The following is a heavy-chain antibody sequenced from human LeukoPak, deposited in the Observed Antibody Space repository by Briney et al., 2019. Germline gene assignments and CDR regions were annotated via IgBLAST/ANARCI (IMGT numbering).Heavy chain of an antibody. Sequence: GASVKVSCKASGGTFSSYAISWVRQAPGQGLEWMGGIIPIFGTANYAQKFQGRVTITADKSTSTAYMELSSLRSEDTAVYYCARESSKMGYYYGSGIYFDYWGQGPLVTVSS. CDR3: ARESSKMGYYYGSGIYFDY. CDR2: IIPIFGTA. D-gene: IGHD3-10*01. V-gene: IGHV1-69*06. J-gene: IGHJ4*02. CDR1: GGTFSSYA.